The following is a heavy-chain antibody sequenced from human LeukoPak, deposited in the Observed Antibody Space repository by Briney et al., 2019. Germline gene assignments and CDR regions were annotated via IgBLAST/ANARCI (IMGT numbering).Heavy chain of an antibody. J-gene: IGHJ4*02. CDR2: ISGSGGNT. CDR3: AKLVTHFDY. V-gene: IGHV3-23*01. D-gene: IGHD4-23*01. CDR1: GFTFSSYG. Sequence: GGSLRLSCAASGFTFSSYGMHWVRQAPGKGLEWVSSISGSGGNTYYADSVKGRFTISRDNSKNTLYMQMNSLRAEDTAVYYCAKLVTHFDYWGQGTLVTVSS.